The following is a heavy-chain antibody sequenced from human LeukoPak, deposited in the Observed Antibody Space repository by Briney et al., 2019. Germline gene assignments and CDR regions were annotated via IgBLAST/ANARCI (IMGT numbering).Heavy chain of an antibody. CDR1: GFTFSSYG. CDR2: IWYDGSNK. V-gene: IGHV3-33*01. D-gene: IGHD3-22*01. Sequence: GGSLRLSCAASGFTFSSYGMHWVRQAPGKGLEWVAVIWYDGSNKYYADSVKGRFTISRDNSKNTLYLQMNSLRAEDTAVYYCATVSIYDSSGYYYQSTFDYWGQGTLVTVSS. J-gene: IGHJ4*02. CDR3: ATVSIYDSSGYYYQSTFDY.